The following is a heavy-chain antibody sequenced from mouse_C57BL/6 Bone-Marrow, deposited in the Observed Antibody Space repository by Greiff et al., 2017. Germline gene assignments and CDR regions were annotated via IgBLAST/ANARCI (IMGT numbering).Heavy chain of an antibody. V-gene: IGHV1-81*01. Sequence: QVQLQQSGAELARPGASVKLSCKASGYTFTSYGISWVKQRTGQGLEWIGEIYPRSGNTYYNEKFKGKATLTADKSSSTAYMELRSLTSEDSAVYVCARGIPNYYGGSYGYFDYWGQGTTLTVSS. J-gene: IGHJ2*01. CDR2: IYPRSGNT. CDR1: GYTFTSYG. D-gene: IGHD1-1*01. CDR3: ARGIPNYYGGSYGYFDY.